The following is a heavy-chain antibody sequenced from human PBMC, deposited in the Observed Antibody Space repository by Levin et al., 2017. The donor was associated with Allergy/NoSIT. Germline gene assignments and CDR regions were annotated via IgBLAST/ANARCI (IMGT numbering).Heavy chain of an antibody. J-gene: IGHJ5*02. Sequence: SQTLSLTCTVSGGSISSSYWSWIRQPPGKGLEWIGYIYYSGSTNYNPSLKSRVTISVDTSKNQFSLKLNSVTAADTAVYYCARGSSGWGSDWFDPWGQGTLVTVSS. D-gene: IGHD6-19*01. CDR3: ARGSSGWGSDWFDP. V-gene: IGHV4-59*01. CDR2: IYYSGST. CDR1: GGSISSSY.